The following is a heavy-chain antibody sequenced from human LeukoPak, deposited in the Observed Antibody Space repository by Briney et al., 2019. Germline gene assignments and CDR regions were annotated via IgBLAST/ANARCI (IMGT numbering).Heavy chain of an antibody. J-gene: IGHJ3*02. CDR2: ILSGGDTA. CDR3: AAPRGDAFDI. Sequence: GGSLRLSCAASGFIFSNYAMSWIRQAPGKGLEWVSAILSGGDTASYADSVKGRFTISRDNAKNSLYLQMNSLRAEDTAVYYCAAPRGDAFDIWGQGTMVTVSS. V-gene: IGHV3-23*01. CDR1: GFIFSNYA.